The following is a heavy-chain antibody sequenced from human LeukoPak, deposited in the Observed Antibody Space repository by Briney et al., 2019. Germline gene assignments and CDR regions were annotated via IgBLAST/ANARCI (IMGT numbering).Heavy chain of an antibody. CDR3: ATGQLVLDAFDI. J-gene: IGHJ3*02. Sequence: WGSLRLSCSASGFTFSSYAMHWVRQAPGKGLEYVSAISSNGGSTYYADSVKGRFTISRDNSKNTLYLQMNSLRAEDTAVYYCATGQLVLDAFDIWGQGTMVTVSS. CDR1: GFTFSSYA. V-gene: IGHV3-64*04. CDR2: ISSNGGST. D-gene: IGHD6-13*01.